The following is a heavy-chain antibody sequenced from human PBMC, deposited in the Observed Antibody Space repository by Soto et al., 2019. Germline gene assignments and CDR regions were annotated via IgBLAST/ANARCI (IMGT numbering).Heavy chain of an antibody. CDR1: GFTFSRYV. CDR2: INSNGDST. Sequence: PGGALRLSCVASGFTFSRYVMSWVRQAPGKGLEWVSTINSNGDSTYYADCVGGRFTISRDNSKISLYLQMKSLRAEDTAVYYCARVPDLDYCSRTSCLYYFDYWGQGALVTVS. J-gene: IGHJ4*02. D-gene: IGHD2-2*01. CDR3: ARVPDLDYCSRTSCLYYFDY. V-gene: IGHV3-23*01.